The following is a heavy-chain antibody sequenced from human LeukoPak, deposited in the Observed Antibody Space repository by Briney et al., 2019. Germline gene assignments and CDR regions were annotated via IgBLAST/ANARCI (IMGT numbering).Heavy chain of an antibody. D-gene: IGHD3-10*01. V-gene: IGHV4-30-4*01. CDR3: ARVPYGAGSYY. Sequence: PSQTLSLTCTVSGGSIRSGDYYWSWIRQPPGKGLEWIGYIYYSGTTYYNPSLKSRVTISVDTSKNQFSLKLTSVTAAYTAVYYCARVPYGAGSYYWGQGTLVTVSS. CDR2: IYYSGTT. J-gene: IGHJ4*02. CDR1: GGSIRSGDYY.